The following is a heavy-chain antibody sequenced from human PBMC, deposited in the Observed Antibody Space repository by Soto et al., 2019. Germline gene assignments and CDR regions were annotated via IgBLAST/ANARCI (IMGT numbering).Heavy chain of an antibody. CDR3: ARWGFSGIGWLDP. V-gene: IGHV4-59*08. D-gene: IGHD6-19*01. CDR2: SHYSGSA. Sequence: QVQLQESGPGLVKPSETLSLTCSVSGGSIGSNYWNWIRQTPGKGLEWIGYSHYSGSANYNPSLRSRVSISVDTSKSQISLKLNSVTAADTAVYYCARWGFSGIGWLDPWGQGILVIVSS. CDR1: GGSIGSNY. J-gene: IGHJ5*02.